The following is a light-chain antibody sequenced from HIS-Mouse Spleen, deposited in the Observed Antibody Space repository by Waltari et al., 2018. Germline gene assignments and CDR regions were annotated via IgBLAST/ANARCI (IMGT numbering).Light chain of an antibody. CDR1: ALPKQY. Sequence: SYELTQPPSVSVSPGQTARITCSGDALPKQYAYWYKPKPGQAPVLVIYKDSERPSGIPERFSGSSSGTTVTLTISGVQAEDEADYYCQSADSSGTYVVFGGGTKLTVL. V-gene: IGLV3-25*03. CDR2: KDS. J-gene: IGLJ2*01. CDR3: QSADSSGTYVV.